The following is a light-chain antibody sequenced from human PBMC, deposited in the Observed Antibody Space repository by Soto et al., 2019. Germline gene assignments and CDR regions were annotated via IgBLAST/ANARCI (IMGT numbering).Light chain of an antibody. CDR3: QQYGSSPPSST. Sequence: EIVLTQSPATLSLSPGERATLSCRASQSVTSNLAWYQQKPGQAPRLLIYGASSRATGIPDRFSGRGSGTDFTLTISRLEPEDFAVYYCQQYGSSPPSSTFGQGTRLEIK. CDR2: GAS. J-gene: IGKJ5*01. CDR1: QSVTSN. V-gene: IGKV3-20*01.